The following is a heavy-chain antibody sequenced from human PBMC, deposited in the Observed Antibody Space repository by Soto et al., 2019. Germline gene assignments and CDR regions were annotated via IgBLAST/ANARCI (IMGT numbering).Heavy chain of an antibody. CDR2: IDPSDSYT. J-gene: IGHJ5*02. D-gene: IGHD1-26*01. CDR1: GYNFNSHW. CDR3: ARRLGATWFDP. V-gene: IGHV5-10-1*01. Sequence: PVESLKISCNASGYNFNSHWINWVRQTPGKGLEWMGRIDPSDSYTGYSPSFQGHITISVDHSISTAYLQWNSLKASDTAMYYCARRLGATWFDPWGQGTRVTVSS.